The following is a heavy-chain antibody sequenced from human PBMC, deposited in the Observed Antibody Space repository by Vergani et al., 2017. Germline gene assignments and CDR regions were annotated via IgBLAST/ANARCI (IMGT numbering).Heavy chain of an antibody. Sequence: QVQLQQSGAGLLKPSETLSLTCAVYGGSFSGYYWSWIRQPPGKGLECIGEINHSGTTNYNPSLKSRFTISVDTSKNQFSLKLSTVTAAVTAVYDCALGSSSPWYYYDGMDVWGQGTTVTVSS. CDR2: INHSGTT. CDR1: GGSFSGYY. J-gene: IGHJ6*02. D-gene: IGHD6-13*01. V-gene: IGHV4-34*01. CDR3: ALGSSSPWYYYDGMDV.